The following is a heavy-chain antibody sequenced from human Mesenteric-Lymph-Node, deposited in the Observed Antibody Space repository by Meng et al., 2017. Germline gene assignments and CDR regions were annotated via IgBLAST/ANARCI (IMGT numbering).Heavy chain of an antibody. CDR2: ISGSGGST. J-gene: IGHJ4*02. CDR1: GFTFSSYA. CDR3: ARSQYDSSGYYVLYFDY. D-gene: IGHD3-22*01. Sequence: GESLKISCAASGFTFSSYAMSWVRQAPGKGLEWVSAISGSGGSTYYADSVKGRFTISRDNSKNTLYLQMNSLRAEDTAVYYCARSQYDSSGYYVLYFDYWGQGTLVTVSS. V-gene: IGHV3-23*01.